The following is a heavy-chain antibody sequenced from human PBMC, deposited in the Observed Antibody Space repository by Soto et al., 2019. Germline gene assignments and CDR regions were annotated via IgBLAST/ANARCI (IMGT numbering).Heavy chain of an antibody. J-gene: IGHJ4*02. V-gene: IGHV1-2*04. CDR1: GYTFTGYY. CDR3: ARSPYGDYVDTKYFDY. D-gene: IGHD4-17*01. CDR2: INPNSGGT. Sequence: ASVKVSCKASGYTFTGYYMHWVRQAPGQGLEWMGWINPNSGGTNYAQKFQGWVTMTRDTSISTAYMELSRLRSDDTAVYYCARSPYGDYVDTKYFDYWGQGTLVTVSS.